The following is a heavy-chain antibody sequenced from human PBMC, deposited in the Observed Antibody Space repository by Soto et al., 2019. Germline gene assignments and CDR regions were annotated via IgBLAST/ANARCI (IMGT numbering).Heavy chain of an antibody. V-gene: IGHV4-59*01. J-gene: IGHJ6*02. Sequence: ETLSLTCTVSGGSISSYYWSWIRQPPGKGLEWIGYIYYSGSTNYNPSLRSRVTISVDTSKNQFSLKLSSVTAADTAVYYCARPLYSYGPMDVWGQGTTVTVSS. CDR3: ARPLYSYGPMDV. D-gene: IGHD5-18*01. CDR2: IYYSGST. CDR1: GGSISSYY.